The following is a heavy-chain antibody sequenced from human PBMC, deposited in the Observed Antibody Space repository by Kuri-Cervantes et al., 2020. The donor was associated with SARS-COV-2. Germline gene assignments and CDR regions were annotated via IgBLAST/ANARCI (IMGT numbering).Heavy chain of an antibody. J-gene: IGHJ5*02. V-gene: IGHV3-53*01. CDR2: IYSSGST. Sequence: GESLKISCAASGFTVNSNYMSWVRQAPGKGLEWVSVIYSSGSTNYADSVKGRFTISRDNFKNTLYLQMSSLRAEDTAVYYCARGRGPGDFWSGLNWLDPWGQGTLVTVSS. CDR1: GFTVNSNY. D-gene: IGHD3-3*01. CDR3: ARGRGPGDFWSGLNWLDP.